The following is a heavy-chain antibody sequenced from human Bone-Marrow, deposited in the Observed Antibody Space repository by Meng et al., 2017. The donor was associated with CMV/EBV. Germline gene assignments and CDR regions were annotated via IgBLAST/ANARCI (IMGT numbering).Heavy chain of an antibody. J-gene: IGHJ6*02. CDR3: VRDGRITMVRGVSFPVDFYYGMDV. V-gene: IGHV1-46*01. CDR2: IKPSEGST. D-gene: IGHD3-10*01. CDR1: GFTFSSQY. Sequence: ASVKVSCKASGFTFSSQYIHWVRQAPGQGLEWMGIIKPSEGSTTYAQKFQGRVTMTGDTSTSTVYMELSSLRSEDTALYFCVRDGRITMVRGVSFPVDFYYGMDVWGQGTTVTVS.